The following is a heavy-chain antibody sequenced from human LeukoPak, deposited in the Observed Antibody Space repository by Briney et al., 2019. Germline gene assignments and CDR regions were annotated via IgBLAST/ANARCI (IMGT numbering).Heavy chain of an antibody. CDR2: IIPIFGTA. J-gene: IGHJ6*03. D-gene: IGHD6-13*01. CDR1: GGTFSSYA. CDR3: ARSPSWYGYYYYMDV. Sequence: SSVKVSCKASGGTFSSYAISWVRQAPGQGREWMGGIIPIFGTANYAQKFQGRVTITTDESTSTAYMELSSLRSEDTAVYYCARSPSWYGYYYYMDVWGKGTTVTVSS. V-gene: IGHV1-69*05.